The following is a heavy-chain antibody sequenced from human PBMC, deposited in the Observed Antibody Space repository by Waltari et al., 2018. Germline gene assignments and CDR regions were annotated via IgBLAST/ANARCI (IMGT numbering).Heavy chain of an antibody. CDR1: GGSISSYS. J-gene: IGHJ4*02. V-gene: IGHV4-59*01. Sequence: QVQLQESGPGLVKPSETLSLTCTVSGGSISSYSWSWIRQPPGKGLEWIGYIYYSGSTNYNPSLKSRVTISVDTSKNQFSLKLSSVTAADTAVYYCARGDSSGWYNYWGQGTLVTVSS. D-gene: IGHD6-19*01. CDR3: ARGDSSGWYNY. CDR2: IYYSGST.